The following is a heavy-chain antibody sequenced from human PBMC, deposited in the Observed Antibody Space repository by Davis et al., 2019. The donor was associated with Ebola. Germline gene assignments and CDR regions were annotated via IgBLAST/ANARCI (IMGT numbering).Heavy chain of an antibody. V-gene: IGHV3-33*01. D-gene: IGHD4-17*01. CDR1: GFRLISYG. CDR3: TGAISYGWFDP. Sequence: GESLKISCAASGFRLISYGMHWVRQAPGKGLEWVAVLWHDGINEYYGGSVKGRFTVSRDTSKNTVYLQMNNLRAEDTAVYYCTGAISYGWFDPWGQGTLVTVSS. CDR2: LWHDGINE. J-gene: IGHJ5*02.